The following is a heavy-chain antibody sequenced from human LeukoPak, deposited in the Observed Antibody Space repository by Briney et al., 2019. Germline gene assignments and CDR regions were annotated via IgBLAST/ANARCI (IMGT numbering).Heavy chain of an antibody. CDR1: GGSISSYY. J-gene: IGHJ6*02. CDR3: ARDQELWFGELSAPDYGMDV. D-gene: IGHD3-10*01. V-gene: IGHV4-4*07. Sequence: SETLSLTCTVSGGSISSYYWSWIRQPAGKGLEWIGRIYTSGSTDYNPSLKSRVTMSVDTSKNQFSLKLSSVTAADTAVYYCARDQELWFGELSAPDYGMDVRGQGTTVTVSS. CDR2: IYTSGST.